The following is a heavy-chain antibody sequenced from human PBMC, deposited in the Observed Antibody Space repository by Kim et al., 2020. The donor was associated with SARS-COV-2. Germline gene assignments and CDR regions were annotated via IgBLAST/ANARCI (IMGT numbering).Heavy chain of an antibody. V-gene: IGHV3-23*01. D-gene: IGHD3-16*01. CDR1: GLTSSTYA. CDR3: AKSIGNYVSGYYYALEV. J-gene: IGHJ6*02. CDR2: ISGNGGHT. Sequence: GGSLRLSCAAFGLTSSTYAMTWVRQAPGKGLEWVSAISGNGGHTYYAESVKARFTISKDDSRNTLYLQMSNLRVDDTALYYCAKSIGNYVSGYYYALEVWGLGTTVTVSS.